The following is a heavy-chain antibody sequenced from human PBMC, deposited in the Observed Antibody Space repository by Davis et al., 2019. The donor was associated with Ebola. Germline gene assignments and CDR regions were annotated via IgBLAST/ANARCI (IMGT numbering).Heavy chain of an antibody. Sequence: KVSCKGSGYSFTSYWIGWVRQMPGKGLEWMGIIYPGDSDTRYSPSFQGQVTISADKPISTAYLQWSSLKASDTAMYYGARHLGIAGKIDYWGQGTLVTVSS. D-gene: IGHD6-13*01. J-gene: IGHJ4*02. V-gene: IGHV5-51*01. CDR3: ARHLGIAGKIDY. CDR2: IYPGDSDT. CDR1: GYSFTSYW.